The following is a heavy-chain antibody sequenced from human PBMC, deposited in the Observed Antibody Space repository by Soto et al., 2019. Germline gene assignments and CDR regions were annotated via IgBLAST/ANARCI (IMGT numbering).Heavy chain of an antibody. J-gene: IGHJ4*02. V-gene: IGHV4-31*01. D-gene: IGHD3-22*01. Sequence: QVQLQESGPGLVKPSQTLSLTCTVSGGSISSGGYYWSWIRQHRGKGLEWIGYIYYGGSTYYNPSHNRPVTLLVDTTKNHFTLKLSSVTASDTAVYYCARGGYYDSTGYNGYWGQGTLVTVTS. CDR3: ARGGYYDSTGYNGY. CDR2: IYYGGST. CDR1: GGSISSGGYY.